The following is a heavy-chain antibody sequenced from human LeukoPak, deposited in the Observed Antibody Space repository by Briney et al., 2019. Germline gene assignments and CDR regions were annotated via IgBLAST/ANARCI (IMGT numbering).Heavy chain of an antibody. CDR2: IIPIFGTA. V-gene: IGHV1-69*13. D-gene: IGHD3-22*01. CDR1: GGTFSSYA. Sequence: GASVKVSCKASGGTFSSYAISWVRQAPGQGLEWMGGIIPIFGTANYAQKFQGRVTITADESTSTAYMELSSLRSVDTAVYYCARAPLITDYGMDVWGQGTTVTVSS. CDR3: ARAPLITDYGMDV. J-gene: IGHJ6*02.